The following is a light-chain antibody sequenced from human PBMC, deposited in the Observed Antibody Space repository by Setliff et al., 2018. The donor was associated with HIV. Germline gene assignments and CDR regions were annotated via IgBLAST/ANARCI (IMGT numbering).Light chain of an antibody. J-gene: IGLJ1*01. CDR2: DDN. CDR3: QVWDSSSDHHV. Sequence: ELTQPPSVSVAPGKTARITCGGNNIGSKSVHWYQQKPGQAPVLVVYDDNDRPSGIPERFSGSNSGNTATLTISRVEAGDEADYYCQVWDSSSDHHVFGTGTKVTV. V-gene: IGLV3-21*03. CDR1: NIGSKS.